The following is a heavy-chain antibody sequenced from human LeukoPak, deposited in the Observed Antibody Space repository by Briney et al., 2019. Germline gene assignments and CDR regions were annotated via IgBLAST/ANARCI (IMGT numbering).Heavy chain of an antibody. D-gene: IGHD6-13*01. CDR1: GFTFSSYS. J-gene: IGHJ4*02. CDR2: ISSSSSYI. Sequence: GGSLRLSCAASGFTFSSYSMNWVRQAPGKGLEWVSSISSSSSYIYYADSVKGRFTISRDNAKNPLYLQMNSLRAEDTAVYYCARDVSRIAAAGTGPDYWGQGTLVTVSS. CDR3: ARDVSRIAAAGTGPDY. V-gene: IGHV3-21*01.